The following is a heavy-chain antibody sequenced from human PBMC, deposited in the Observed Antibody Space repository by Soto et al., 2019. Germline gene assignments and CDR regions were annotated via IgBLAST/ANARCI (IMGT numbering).Heavy chain of an antibody. CDR3: ARGRYYDSSGYYPPFDY. Sequence: SETLSLTCTVSVGSISRYYWSWIRQPPGKGLEWIGYIYYSGSTNYNPSLKSRVTISVDTSKNQFSLKLSSVTAADTAVYYCARGRYYDSSGYYPPFDYWGQGTLVTVSS. CDR1: VGSISRYY. V-gene: IGHV4-59*01. CDR2: IYYSGST. J-gene: IGHJ4*02. D-gene: IGHD3-22*01.